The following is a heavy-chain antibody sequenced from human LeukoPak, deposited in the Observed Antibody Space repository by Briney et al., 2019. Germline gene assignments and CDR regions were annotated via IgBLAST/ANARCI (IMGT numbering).Heavy chain of an antibody. CDR1: GGTFSSYA. Sequence: SVKVSCKASGGTFSSYAISWVRQAPGQGLEWMGGIIPIFGTANYAQKFQGRVTITADKSTSTAYMELSSLRSEDTAVYYCARDGGAYSGYDLDVWGKGTTVTISS. J-gene: IGHJ6*03. CDR2: IIPIFGTA. D-gene: IGHD2-21*01. V-gene: IGHV1-69*06. CDR3: ARDGGAYSGYDLDV.